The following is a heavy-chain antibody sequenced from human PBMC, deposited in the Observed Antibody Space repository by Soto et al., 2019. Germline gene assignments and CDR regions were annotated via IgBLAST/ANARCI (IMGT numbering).Heavy chain of an antibody. J-gene: IGHJ5*02. CDR1: GGSNSSGGFS. CDR2: IYHSGST. CDR3: ARVPDR. D-gene: IGHD2-2*01. V-gene: IGHV4-30-2*01. Sequence: LSLTYAVSGGSNSSGGFSWSWIRQPPGKGLEWIGYIYHSGSTYYNPSLKSRVTISVDRSKNQFSLKLSSVTAADTAVYYCARVPDRWGQGTLVTVSS.